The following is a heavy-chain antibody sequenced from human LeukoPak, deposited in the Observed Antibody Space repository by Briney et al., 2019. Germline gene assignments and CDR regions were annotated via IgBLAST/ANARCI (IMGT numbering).Heavy chain of an antibody. D-gene: IGHD4-17*01. CDR1: GGSFSGYY. CDR2: INHSGST. J-gene: IGHJ4*02. V-gene: IGHV4-34*01. Sequence: PSETLSLTCAVYGGSFSGYYWSWIRQPPGKGLEWIGEINHSGSTNYNPSLKSRVTISLDTSKNQFSLKLSSVTAADTAVYYCARGQGTVTTHWGQGTLVTVSS. CDR3: ARGQGTVTTH.